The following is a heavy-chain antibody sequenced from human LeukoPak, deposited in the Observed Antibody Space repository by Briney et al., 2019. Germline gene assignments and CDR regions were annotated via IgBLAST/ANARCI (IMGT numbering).Heavy chain of an antibody. CDR2: ISGSGDST. CDR1: GFVFSNYA. CDR3: ASSGYCSGGSCYGTPFDI. D-gene: IGHD2-15*01. V-gene: IGHV3-23*01. J-gene: IGHJ3*02. Sequence: GGSLRLSCAASGFVFSNYAMSWVRQAPGKGLEWVSAISGSGDSTYYADSVKGRFTISRDNSKNTLYLQMNSLRAEDTAVYYCASSGYCSGGSCYGTPFDIWGQGTMVTVSS.